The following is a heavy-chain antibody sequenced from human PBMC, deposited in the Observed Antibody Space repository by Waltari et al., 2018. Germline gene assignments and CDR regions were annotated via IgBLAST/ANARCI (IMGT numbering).Heavy chain of an antibody. CDR2: IYYSGTS. CDR1: GDSMTNSNYY. V-gene: IGHV4-39*02. Sequence: QLQMHASGPGLVKSSENLSLTCTVSGDSMTNSNYYWAWIRQPPGKGLEWIGDIYYSGTSFYNPSLMSRLTISADTSKNHFSLSLTSVTVADTAIYYCARRPMGAAFDYWGQGVLVTISS. D-gene: IGHD3-16*01. J-gene: IGHJ4*02. CDR3: ARRPMGAAFDY.